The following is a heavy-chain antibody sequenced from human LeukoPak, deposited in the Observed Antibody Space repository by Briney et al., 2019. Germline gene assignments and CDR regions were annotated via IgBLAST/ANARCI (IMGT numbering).Heavy chain of an antibody. D-gene: IGHD3-3*01. V-gene: IGHV4-34*01. CDR3: ARAPRSGYLDY. CDR2: INHSGST. Sequence: PSETLSLTCTVSDDSISSVGYYWSWIRQPPGKGLEWIGEINHSGSTNYNPSLKSRVTISVDTSKNQFSLKLSSVTAADTAVYYCARAPRSGYLDYWGQGTLVTVSS. CDR1: DDSISSVGYY. J-gene: IGHJ4*02.